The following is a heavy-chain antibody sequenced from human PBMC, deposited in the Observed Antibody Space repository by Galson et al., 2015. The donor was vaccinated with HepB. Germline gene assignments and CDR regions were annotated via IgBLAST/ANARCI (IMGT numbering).Heavy chain of an antibody. CDR1: GFTFGGYP. V-gene: IGHV3-30*04. J-gene: IGHJ3*01. CDR3: ARGKVLDRGVTAAFDV. D-gene: IGHD3-10*01. CDR2: ISYHGFDK. Sequence: SLRLSCAASGFTFGGYPMYWVRQAPGKGLDWVAVISYHGFDKYYAASVEGRFTISRDNDKNTLFLQMESLRPEDAAVYYCARGKVLDRGVTAAFDVWGQGTMVPVSS.